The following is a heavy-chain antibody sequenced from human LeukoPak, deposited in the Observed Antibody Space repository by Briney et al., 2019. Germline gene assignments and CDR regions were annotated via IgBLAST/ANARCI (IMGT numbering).Heavy chain of an antibody. V-gene: IGHV4-34*01. CDR2: INHSGST. CDR1: GGSISGYY. J-gene: IGHJ4*02. D-gene: IGHD2-2*01. CDR3: ARGLYCSSTSCSKDY. Sequence: PSETLSLTCTVSGGSISGYYWSWIRQPPGKGLEWIGEINHSGSTNYNPSLKSRVTISVDTSKNQFSLKLSSVTAADTAVYYCARGLYCSSTSCSKDYWGQGTLVTVSS.